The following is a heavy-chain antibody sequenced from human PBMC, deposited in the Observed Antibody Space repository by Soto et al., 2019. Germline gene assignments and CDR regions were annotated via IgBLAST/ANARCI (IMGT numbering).Heavy chain of an antibody. Sequence: EVQLVESGGGLVQSGGSLRLSCAVSGFSFGTYWMSWVRQAPGKGLEWLASIKQDGSERYYLDSVKGRFIISRDNAKDSLSLQMNSLRGEDTAFYYCARDVGPITIFGEALSGYFDFWGQGTLVTVSS. V-gene: IGHV3-7*03. D-gene: IGHD3-3*01. J-gene: IGHJ4*02. CDR1: GFSFGTYW. CDR3: ARDVGPITIFGEALSGYFDF. CDR2: IKQDGSER.